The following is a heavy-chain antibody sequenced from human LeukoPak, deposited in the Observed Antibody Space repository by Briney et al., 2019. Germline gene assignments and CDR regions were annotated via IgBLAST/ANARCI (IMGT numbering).Heavy chain of an antibody. CDR1: GFTFSSYG. Sequence: PGGSLRLSCAASGFTFSSYGMHWVRQAPGKGLEWVAVISYDGSNKYYADSVKGRFTISRDNSKNTLYLQMNSLRAEDTAVYYCAKSRYDSSGYYYFFDYWGQGTLVTVSS. J-gene: IGHJ4*02. CDR2: ISYDGSNK. V-gene: IGHV3-30*18. D-gene: IGHD3-22*01. CDR3: AKSRYDSSGYYYFFDY.